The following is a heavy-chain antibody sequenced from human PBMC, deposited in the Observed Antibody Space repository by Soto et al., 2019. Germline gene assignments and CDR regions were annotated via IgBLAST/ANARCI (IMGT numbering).Heavy chain of an antibody. D-gene: IGHD3-3*01. CDR2: TYYRSKWYN. Sequence: SQTLSLTCAISGDSVSSNSAASNWIRQSPSRGLEWLGRTYYRSKWYNDYAVSVKSRITINPDTSKNQFSLQLNSVTPEDTAVYYCARIVRRPRITIFGVARDQYYYYGMDVWGQGTTVTVSS. CDR1: GDSVSSNSAA. V-gene: IGHV6-1*01. CDR3: ARIVRRPRITIFGVARDQYYYYGMDV. J-gene: IGHJ6*02.